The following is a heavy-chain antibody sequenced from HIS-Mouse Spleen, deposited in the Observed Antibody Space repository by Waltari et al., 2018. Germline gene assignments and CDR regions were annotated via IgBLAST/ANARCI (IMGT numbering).Heavy chain of an antibody. D-gene: IGHD2-21*02. Sequence: QVQLQQWGAGLLKPSETLPLTCPVYGWSLSGYFWIWIRQPPGKGLEWIGEINHSGSTNYNPSLKSRVTISVDTSKNQFSLKLSSVTAADTAVYYCARGRIPHCGGDCYYLQHWGQGTLVTVSS. CDR1: GWSLSGYF. CDR3: ARGRIPHCGGDCYYLQH. V-gene: IGHV4-34*01. CDR2: INHSGST. J-gene: IGHJ1*01.